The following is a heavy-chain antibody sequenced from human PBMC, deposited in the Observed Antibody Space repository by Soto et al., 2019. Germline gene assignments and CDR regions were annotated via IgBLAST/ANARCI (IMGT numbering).Heavy chain of an antibody. CDR1: GGTFSSYA. Sequence: QVQLVQSGAEVKKPGSSVKVSCKASGGTFSSYAISWVRQAPGQGLEWMGGISPIFGTANYAQKFQGRVTITADESTSTAYWELSSLRPEGTAVSYSATRPFSVSSPSGRVPSSDYYYSYGMDVWGQGPTVTVSS. D-gene: IGHD6-6*01. CDR2: ISPIFGTA. J-gene: IGHJ6*02. CDR3: ATRPFSVSSPSGRVPSSDYYYSYGMDV. V-gene: IGHV1-69*01.